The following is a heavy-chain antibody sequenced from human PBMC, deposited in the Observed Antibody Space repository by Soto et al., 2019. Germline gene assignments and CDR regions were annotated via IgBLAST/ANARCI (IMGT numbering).Heavy chain of an antibody. CDR1: GFTFSGSA. CDR2: IRSKTNSYAT. D-gene: IGHD3-22*01. V-gene: IGHV3-73*02. J-gene: IGHJ5*02. CDR3: TRDPRNSYDSSGSANWFDP. Sequence: EVQLVESGGGLVQPGGSLKLSCAASAASGFTFSGSAMHWVRQASGKGLEWVGRIRSKTNSYATAYAASVKGRFTISRDDSKNTAYLQMNSLKTEDTAVYYCTRDPRNSYDSSGSANWFDPWGQGTLVTVSS.